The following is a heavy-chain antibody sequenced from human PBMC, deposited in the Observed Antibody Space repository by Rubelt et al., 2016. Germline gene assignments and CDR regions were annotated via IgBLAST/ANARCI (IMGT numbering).Heavy chain of an antibody. D-gene: IGHD4-17*01. Sequence: ELQLVESGGGLVQPGGSLRLSCAASGFTFSSYWMHWVRQAPGEGLVWVSRLIRDASSAIYADSVKGRFTISRDNAKGTRYLQMNSLRAEDTAVYYCATGLREAFDLWGQGTLVTVSS. CDR1: GFTFSSYW. CDR3: ATGLREAFDL. J-gene: IGHJ4*02. V-gene: IGHV3-74*01. CDR2: LIRDASSA.